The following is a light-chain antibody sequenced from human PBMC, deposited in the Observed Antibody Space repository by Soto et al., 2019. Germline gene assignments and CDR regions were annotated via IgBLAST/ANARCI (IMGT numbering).Light chain of an antibody. CDR1: QSISSS. J-gene: IGKJ1*01. CDR2: GAS. CDR3: QQYHDWPKT. V-gene: IGKV3-15*01. Sequence: EIVMTQSPATLSVSPGERATLSCRTSQSISSSLAWYQQKPGQAPRLLIDGASTRATGVPARFSGSGSGTEFTVTISSLQSEDFAVYYCQQYHDWPKTFGQGTKVDIK.